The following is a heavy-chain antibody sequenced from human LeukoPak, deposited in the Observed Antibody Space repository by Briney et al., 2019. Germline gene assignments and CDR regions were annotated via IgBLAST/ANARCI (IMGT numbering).Heavy chain of an antibody. D-gene: IGHD2-15*01. Sequence: PGGSLRLSCAASGFTFSSYWMSWVRQAPGKGLEWVSSISSSSSYIYYADSVKGRFTVSRDNAKNSLYLQMNSLRAEDTAVYYCARDPAANYYYYYYYMDVWGKGTTVTVSS. CDR1: GFTFSSYW. CDR3: ARDPAANYYYYYYYMDV. CDR2: ISSSSSYI. J-gene: IGHJ6*03. V-gene: IGHV3-21*01.